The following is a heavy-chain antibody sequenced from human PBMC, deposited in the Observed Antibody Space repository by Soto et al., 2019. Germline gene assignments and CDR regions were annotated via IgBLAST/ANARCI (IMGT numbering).Heavy chain of an antibody. CDR2: VYHTGGA. D-gene: IGHD2-21*01. J-gene: IGHJ5*02. CDR1: GVSIQNSHSF. Sequence: PSETLSLTCTVSGVSIQNSHSFSAWIRQPPGKGLEFIGSVYHTGGAHYNSSLKSRVTISVDTAHNQVSLRMRSLTAADTAVYYCGRVVEGAARHTDPDAWGQGSLVTVSS. CDR3: GRVVEGAARHTDPDA. V-gene: IGHV4-39*01.